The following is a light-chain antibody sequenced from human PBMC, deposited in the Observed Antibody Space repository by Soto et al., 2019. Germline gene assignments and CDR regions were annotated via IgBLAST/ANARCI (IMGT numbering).Light chain of an antibody. CDR3: QQSSSSPIT. V-gene: IGKV1-39*01. CDR2: AAS. CDR1: QSISSY. J-gene: IGKJ5*01. Sequence: DIQMTQSPSSLSGAVGDRVTMTCRASQSISSYLNWYQQKPGQVPRLLMYAASSRATGIPDRFSGSGSGTDFTLTISRLEAEDFAVYYCQQSSSSPITFGQGTRLEIK.